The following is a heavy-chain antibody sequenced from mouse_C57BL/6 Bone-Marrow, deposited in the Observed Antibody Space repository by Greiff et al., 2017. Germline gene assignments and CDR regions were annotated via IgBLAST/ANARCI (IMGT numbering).Heavy chain of an antibody. CDR2: IDPENGDT. V-gene: IGHV14-4*01. CDR1: GFNIKDDY. J-gene: IGHJ2*01. Sequence: VQLQQSGAELVRPGASVKLSCTASGFNIKDDYMHWVKQRPEQGLEWIGWIDPENGDTESASKFQGKATITADTSSNTAYLQLSSLTSEDTAVYYCTTSYYYGSSYGYWGHGTTLTVSS. D-gene: IGHD1-1*01. CDR3: TTSYYYGSSYGY.